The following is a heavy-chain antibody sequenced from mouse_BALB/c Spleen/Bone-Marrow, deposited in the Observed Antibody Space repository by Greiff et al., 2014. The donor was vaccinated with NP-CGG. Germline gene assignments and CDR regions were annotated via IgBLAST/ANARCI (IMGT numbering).Heavy chain of an antibody. V-gene: IGHV5-17*02. CDR1: GFTFSSFG. CDR3: ARGGNWEDFDY. D-gene: IGHD4-1*01. CDR2: ISSGSSTF. J-gene: IGHJ2*01. Sequence: EVMLVESGGGLVQPGGSRKLSCAASGFTFSSFGMHWVRQAPERGLEWVAYISSGSSTFFYADTVKGRFTISRDNPKNTLFLQMTSLRSEDTAMYYCARGGNWEDFDYWGQGTTLTVSS.